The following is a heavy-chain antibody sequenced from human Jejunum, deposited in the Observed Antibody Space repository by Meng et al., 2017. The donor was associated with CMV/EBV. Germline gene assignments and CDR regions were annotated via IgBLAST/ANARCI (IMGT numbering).Heavy chain of an antibody. CDR2: ISSSSRYI. CDR1: GFTFSSYN. V-gene: IGHV3-21*01. CDR3: ARDIDH. Sequence: EVQLVDSGGXLVKPGGSLRLSCIGSGFTFSSYNMNWVRQAPGKGLEWVSSISSSSRYINYADSVQGRFTISRDNAKNSLYLQINSLRVEDTAIYYCARDIDHWGQGTLVTVSS. J-gene: IGHJ5*02.